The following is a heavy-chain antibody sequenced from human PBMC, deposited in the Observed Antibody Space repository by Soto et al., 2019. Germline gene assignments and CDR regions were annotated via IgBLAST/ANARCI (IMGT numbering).Heavy chain of an antibody. CDR3: TALYPLGELSFDAFDI. V-gene: IGHV3-15*01. Sequence: GGSLRLSCAASGFTFSNAWMSWVRQAPGKGLEWVGRIKSKTDGGTTDYAAPVKGRFTISRDDSKNTLYLQMNSLKTEDTAVYYCTALYPLGELSFDAFDIWGQGTMVTVSS. CDR2: IKSKTDGGTT. CDR1: GFTFSNAW. D-gene: IGHD3-16*02. J-gene: IGHJ3*02.